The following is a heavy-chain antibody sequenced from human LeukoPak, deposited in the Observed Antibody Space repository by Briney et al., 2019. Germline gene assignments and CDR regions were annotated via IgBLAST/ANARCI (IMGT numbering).Heavy chain of an antibody. V-gene: IGHV3-23*01. CDR1: GFTFSSYA. J-gene: IGHJ1*01. CDR3: AKDPAPAGTEGGGGYFQH. D-gene: IGHD1-1*01. Sequence: GGSLRLSCAASGFTFSSYAMSWVRQAPGKGLEWVSAISGSGGSTYYADSVKGRFTISRDNSKNTLYLQMNSLRVEGTAVYYCAKDPAPAGTEGGGGYFQHWGQGTLVTVSS. CDR2: ISGSGGST.